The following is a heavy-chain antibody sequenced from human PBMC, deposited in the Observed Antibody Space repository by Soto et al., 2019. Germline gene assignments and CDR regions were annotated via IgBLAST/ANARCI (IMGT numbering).Heavy chain of an antibody. CDR1: GFTFSSCA. Sequence: EVQLLESGGGLVQPGGSLRLSCAASGFTFSSCAMSWVRQAPGKGLEWVSAISGSGGNTYYADSVKGRFTISRDNSKNTLELQKNRLGGGDTAVFYWGKGGAAGGGGYFDYWGQGTLVTVSS. V-gene: IGHV3-23*01. CDR3: GKGGAAGGGGYFDY. D-gene: IGHD3-10*01. J-gene: IGHJ4*02. CDR2: ISGSGGNT.